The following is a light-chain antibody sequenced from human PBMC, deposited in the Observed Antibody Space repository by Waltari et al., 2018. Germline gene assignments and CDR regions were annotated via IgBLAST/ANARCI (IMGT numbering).Light chain of an antibody. J-gene: IGKJ1*01. CDR2: EVS. CDR1: QSLILDGVGKTF. V-gene: IGKV2-40*01. Sequence: DVVMTQDPLSLAVTHGESASISCRSSQSLILDGVGKTFLYWYLKKPGQSRQLLLYEVSKRASGVPDRFCGSGSGTVFTLKISRVEAEDVWLYYYMQGLQFPWTFGQGTKVEIK. CDR3: MQGLQFPWT.